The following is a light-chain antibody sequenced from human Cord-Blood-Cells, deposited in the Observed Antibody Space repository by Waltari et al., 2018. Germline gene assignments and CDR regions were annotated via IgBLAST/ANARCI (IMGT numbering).Light chain of an antibody. CDR2: EGS. V-gene: IGLV2-23*01. J-gene: IGLJ3*02. Sequence: QSALTQPASVSGSPGQSITISCTGTSSDVGRYNLVPWYHKHPGKAPKLMIYEGSKRHSGFSNRFSGSKSGNTASLTISGLQAEDEADYYCCSYAGSSTWVFGGGTKLTIL. CDR3: CSYAGSSTWV. CDR1: SSDVGRYNL.